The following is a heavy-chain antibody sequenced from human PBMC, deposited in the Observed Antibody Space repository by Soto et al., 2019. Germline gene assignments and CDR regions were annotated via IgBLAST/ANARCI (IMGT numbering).Heavy chain of an antibody. CDR2: TNEDGSRT. CDR3: ARDRPKYYDFWSGYYSAAFDI. CDR1: GFSFSNYW. D-gene: IGHD3-3*01. V-gene: IGHV3-74*01. J-gene: IGHJ3*02. Sequence: PGGSLRLSCAASGFSFSNYWMHWVRQAPGKGLVWVSRTNEDGSRTDYADSVQGRFTISRDNANNALYLHMNSLRAEDTAVYYCARDRPKYYDFWSGYYSAAFDIWGQGTMVTVSS.